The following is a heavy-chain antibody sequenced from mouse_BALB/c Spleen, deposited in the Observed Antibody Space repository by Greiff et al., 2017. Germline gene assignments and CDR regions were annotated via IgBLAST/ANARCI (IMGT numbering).Heavy chain of an antibody. CDR2: IWAGGST. J-gene: IGHJ1*01. Sequence: VQLVESGPGLVAPSQSLSITCTVSGFSLTSYGVHWVRQPPGKGLEWLGVIWAGGSTNYNSALMSRLSISKDNSKSQVFLKMNSLQTDDTAMYYCATYYGSIDWYFDVWGAGTTVTVSS. D-gene: IGHD1-1*01. CDR3: ATYYGSIDWYFDV. V-gene: IGHV2-9*02. CDR1: GFSLTSYG.